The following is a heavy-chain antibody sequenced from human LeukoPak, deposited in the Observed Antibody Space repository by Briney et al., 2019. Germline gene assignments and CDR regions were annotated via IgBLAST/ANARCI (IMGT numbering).Heavy chain of an antibody. CDR1: GYTFTGYY. D-gene: IGHD3-10*01. V-gene: IGHV1-2*02. Sequence: ASVKVSCKSSGYTFTGYYMHWVRQAPGQGLEWMGWINPNSGGTNYAQKFQGRVTMTRDTSISTAYMELSRLRSDDTAVYYCARGLGVGTIYYGSGSYLDYWGQGTLVTVSS. CDR3: ARGLGVGTIYYGSGSYLDY. CDR2: INPNSGGT. J-gene: IGHJ4*02.